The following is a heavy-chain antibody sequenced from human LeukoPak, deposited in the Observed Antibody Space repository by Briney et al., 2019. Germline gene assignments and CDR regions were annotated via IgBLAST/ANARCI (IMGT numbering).Heavy chain of an antibody. CDR1: GGTFSSYA. D-gene: IGHD3-22*01. J-gene: IGHJ4*02. CDR2: IIPILGIA. CDR3: ARRSGYYPEDY. V-gene: IGHV1-69*04. Sequence: ASVKVSCKASGGTFSSYAIRWVRQAPGQGLEWMGRIIPILGIANYAQKFQGRVTITADKSTSTAYMELSSLRSEDTAVYYCARRSGYYPEDYWGQGTLVTVSS.